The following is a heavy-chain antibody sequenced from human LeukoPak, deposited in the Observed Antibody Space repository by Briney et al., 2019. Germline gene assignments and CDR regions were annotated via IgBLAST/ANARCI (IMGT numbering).Heavy chain of an antibody. J-gene: IGHJ4*02. CDR2: IRYDGSNK. D-gene: IGHD3-10*01. CDR1: GFTFSSYG. V-gene: IGHV3-30*02. CDR3: AKGPVAVRAVGVLFDY. Sequence: GGSLRLSCAASGFTFSSYGMHWVRQAPGKGLEWVAFIRYDGSNKYYADSVKGRFTISRDNSKNTLYLQMNSLRAEDTAVYYCAKGPVAVRAVGVLFDYWGQGTLVTVSS.